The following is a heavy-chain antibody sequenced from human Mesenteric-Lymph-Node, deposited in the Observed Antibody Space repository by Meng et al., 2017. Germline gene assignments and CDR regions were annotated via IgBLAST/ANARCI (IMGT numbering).Heavy chain of an antibody. CDR2: INYSGSS. D-gene: IGHD2-21*02. CDR1: GDSISSYY. CDR3: ARFVNCGGDCYYLDY. V-gene: IGHV4-59*01. Sequence: SETLSLTCTVSGDSISSYYWSWIRQSPGKGLEWIGHINYSGSSNYNLSLKSRVTMSVDTSKNPFFLKLSSVTAADTAVYHCARFVNCGGDCYYLDYWGKGNPV. J-gene: IGHJ4*01.